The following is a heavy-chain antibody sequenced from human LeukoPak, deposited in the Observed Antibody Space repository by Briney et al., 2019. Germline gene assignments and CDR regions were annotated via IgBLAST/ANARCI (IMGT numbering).Heavy chain of an antibody. Sequence: GGSLRLSCAASGFTFSNYAMSWVRQAPGKGLEWVSSIGSAGVGTYYADSVKGRFTISRDNSKNTLHLRVNSLRAEDTAVYYCAKRDSSGWYSLDYWGQGTLVTVSS. J-gene: IGHJ4*02. D-gene: IGHD6-19*01. CDR3: AKRDSSGWYSLDY. CDR2: IGSAGVGT. V-gene: IGHV3-23*01. CDR1: GFTFSNYA.